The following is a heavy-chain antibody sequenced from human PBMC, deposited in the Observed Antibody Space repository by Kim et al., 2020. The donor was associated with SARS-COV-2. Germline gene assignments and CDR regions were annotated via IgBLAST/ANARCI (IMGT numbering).Heavy chain of an antibody. J-gene: IGHJ4*02. V-gene: IGHV4-59*01. CDR3: ARWYHYYDSSGNFDC. D-gene: IGHD3-22*01. Sequence: PSLKSRVTISVDTSKNQFSLKLSSVTAADTAVYYCARWYHYYDSSGNFDCWGQGTLVTVSS.